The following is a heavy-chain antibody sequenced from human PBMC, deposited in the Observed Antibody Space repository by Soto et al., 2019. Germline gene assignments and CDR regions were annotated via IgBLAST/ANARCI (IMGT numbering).Heavy chain of an antibody. CDR1: GGSFSGYY. D-gene: IGHD4-17*01. V-gene: IGHV4-34*01. CDR3: AGTVTPEEYAFDI. Sequence: QVQLQQWGAGLLKPSETLSLTCAVYGGSFSGYYWSWIRQPPGKGLEWIGEINHSGSTNYDPSLKSRVTISVDTSKNQFSLKLSSVTAADTAVYYCAGTVTPEEYAFDIWGQGTMVTVSS. CDR2: INHSGST. J-gene: IGHJ3*02.